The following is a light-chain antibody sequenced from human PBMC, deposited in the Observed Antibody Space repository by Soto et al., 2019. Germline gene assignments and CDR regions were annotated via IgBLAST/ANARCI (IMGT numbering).Light chain of an antibody. CDR1: NSNLGAGYD. J-gene: IGLJ2*01. CDR3: QSYDSSLSGSGV. CDR2: GNR. V-gene: IGLV1-40*01. Sequence: QSVLTQPPSVSGAPGQRVTISCTGNNSNLGAGYDVHWYQQLPGAAPKLVIFGNRNRPSGVPERFSGSKSGTSASLAITGLQAEDEADYYCQSYDSSLSGSGVFGGGTQLTVL.